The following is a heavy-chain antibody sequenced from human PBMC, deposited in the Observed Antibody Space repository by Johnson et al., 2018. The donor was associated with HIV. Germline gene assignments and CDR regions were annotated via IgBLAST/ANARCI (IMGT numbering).Heavy chain of an antibody. J-gene: IGHJ3*02. V-gene: IGHV3-23*04. CDR3: ARDREEFWRETENDSFDI. D-gene: IGHD3-3*01. Sequence: VQLVESGGGVVKPGRSLRLSCAASGFTFSSYAMHWVRQAPGKGLEWVSAISGRGGSKYYADSVKGRFTISRDNSKNPLYLQMNSLRAEDTAVYYCARDREEFWRETENDSFDIWGQGTMVTVSS. CDR1: GFTFSSYA. CDR2: ISGRGGSK.